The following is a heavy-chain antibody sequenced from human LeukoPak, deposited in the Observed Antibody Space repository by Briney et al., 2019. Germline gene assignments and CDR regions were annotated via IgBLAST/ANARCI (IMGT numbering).Heavy chain of an antibody. J-gene: IGHJ6*03. Sequence: SETLSLTCTVSGGSISSGGYYWSWIRQHPGKGPEWIGYIYYSGSTYYNPSLKSRVTISVDTSKNQFSLKLSSVTAADTAVYYCARFYSSSTYMDVWGKGTTVTVSS. CDR3: ARFYSSSTYMDV. D-gene: IGHD6-6*01. V-gene: IGHV4-31*03. CDR1: GGSISSGGYY. CDR2: IYYSGST.